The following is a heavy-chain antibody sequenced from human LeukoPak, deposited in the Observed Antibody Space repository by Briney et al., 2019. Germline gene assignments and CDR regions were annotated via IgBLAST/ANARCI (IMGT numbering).Heavy chain of an antibody. CDR3: ARQDTYYYESSAPGPIDY. CDR2: TSSSSSYI. D-gene: IGHD3-22*01. V-gene: IGHV3-21*01. Sequence: GGSLRLSCAASGFTYSSYSMNWVRQAPGKGLEWVSSTSSSSSYIYYADSVKGRFTISRDNAKNSLYLQMNSLRAEDTAVYYCARQDTYYYESSAPGPIDYWGQGTLVTVSS. CDR1: GFTYSSYS. J-gene: IGHJ4*02.